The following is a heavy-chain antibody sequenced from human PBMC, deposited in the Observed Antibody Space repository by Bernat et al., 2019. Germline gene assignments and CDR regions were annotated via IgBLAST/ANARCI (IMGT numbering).Heavy chain of an antibody. CDR3: ARVYYYGSGSYYNSERREDNWFDP. V-gene: IGHV4-34*01. J-gene: IGHJ5*02. Sequence: QVQLQQWGAGLLKPSETLSLTCAVYGGSFSGYYWSRIRQPPGKGLEWIGEINHSGSTNYNPSLKSRVTISVDTSKNQFSLKLSSVTAADTAVYYCARVYYYGSGSYYNSERREDNWFDPWGQGTLVTVSS. CDR2: INHSGST. D-gene: IGHD3-10*01. CDR1: GGSFSGYY.